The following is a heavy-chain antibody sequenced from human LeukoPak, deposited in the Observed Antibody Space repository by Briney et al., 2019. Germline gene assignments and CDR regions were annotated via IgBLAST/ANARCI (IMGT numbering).Heavy chain of an antibody. CDR3: ARHVPIGGSYTVDY. Sequence: SETLSLTCTVSGGSISSSSYYWGWIRQPPGKGLEWIGSIYYSGSTYYNPSLKSRVTISVDTSKNQFSLNLSSVTAADTAVYYCARHVPIGGSYTVDYWGQGTLVTVSS. CDR1: GGSISSSSYY. V-gene: IGHV4-39*01. D-gene: IGHD1-26*01. CDR2: IYYSGST. J-gene: IGHJ4*02.